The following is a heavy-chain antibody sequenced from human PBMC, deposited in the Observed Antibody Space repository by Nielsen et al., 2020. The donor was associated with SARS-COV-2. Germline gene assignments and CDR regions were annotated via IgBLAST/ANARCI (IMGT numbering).Heavy chain of an antibody. CDR1: GFTFDDYA. CDR3: AKAPNPLAAAGYYYFDY. D-gene: IGHD6-13*01. V-gene: IGHV3-9*01. J-gene: IGHJ4*02. CDR2: ISWNSGSI. Sequence: SLKISCAASGFTFDDYAMHRVRQAPGKGLEWVSGISWNSGSIGYADSVKGRFTISRDNAKNSLYLQMNSLRAEDTALYYCAKAPNPLAAAGYYYFDYWGQGTLVTVSS.